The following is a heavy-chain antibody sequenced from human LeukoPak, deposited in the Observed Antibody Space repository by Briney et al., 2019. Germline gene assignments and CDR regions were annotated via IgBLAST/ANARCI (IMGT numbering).Heavy chain of an antibody. CDR1: GFLFNTNW. V-gene: IGHV3-53*01. CDR3: ASWPGGWYGEDS. D-gene: IGHD6-19*01. J-gene: IGHJ4*02. Sequence: GGSLRLSCAGSGFLFNTNWMTWVRQAPGKGLEWVSVIYGGGSTYYADSVKGRFTISSDTPKNTLYLQMNSLRVEDTAVYYCASWPGGWYGEDSWGQGTLVTVSS. CDR2: IYGGGST.